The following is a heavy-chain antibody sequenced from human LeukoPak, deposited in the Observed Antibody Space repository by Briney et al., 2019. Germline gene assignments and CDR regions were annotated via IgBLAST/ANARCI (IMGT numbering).Heavy chain of an antibody. CDR3: ARARGYYYYGMDV. Sequence: SETLSLTCTVSGGSISSGGYSWSWIRQHPGKGLEWIGYIYYSGSTYYNPSLKSRVTISVDTSKSQFSLKLSSVTAADTAVYYCARARGYYYYGMDVWGQGTTVTVSS. CDR1: GGSISSGGYS. CDR2: IYYSGST. V-gene: IGHV4-31*03. D-gene: IGHD2-15*01. J-gene: IGHJ6*02.